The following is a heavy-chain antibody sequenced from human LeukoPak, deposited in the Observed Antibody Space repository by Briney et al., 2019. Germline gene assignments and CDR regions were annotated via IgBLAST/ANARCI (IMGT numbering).Heavy chain of an antibody. CDR3: ARSAAPYYDFWSGTRFDY. D-gene: IGHD3-3*01. V-gene: IGHV4-31*03. CDR2: IYYSGST. J-gene: IGHJ4*02. CDR1: GGSISSGGYY. Sequence: SQTLSLTCTVSGGSISSGGYYWSRIRQHPGKGLEWIGYIYYSGSTYYNPSLKSRVTLSVDTSKNQFSLKLSSVTAADTAVYYCARSAAPYYDFWSGTRFDYWGQGTLVTVSS.